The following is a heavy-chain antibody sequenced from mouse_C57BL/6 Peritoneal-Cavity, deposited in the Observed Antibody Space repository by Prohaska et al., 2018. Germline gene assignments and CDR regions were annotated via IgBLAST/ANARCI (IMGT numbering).Heavy chain of an antibody. J-gene: IGHJ3*01. CDR3: ARSGAEGAY. CDR2: IDPSDSYT. V-gene: IGHV1-69*02. CDR1: FTSYW. D-gene: IGHD3-2*02. Sequence: FTSYWMNWVTQRPGQGFEWIGAIDPSDSYTNYKQKFKGRATLSVDKSSSTAYMQLSSLTSEDSAVYYCARSGAEGAYWGQGTLVTVSA.